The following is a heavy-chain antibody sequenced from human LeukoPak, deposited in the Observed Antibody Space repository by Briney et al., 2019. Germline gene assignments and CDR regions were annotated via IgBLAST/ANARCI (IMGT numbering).Heavy chain of an antibody. V-gene: IGHV3-23*01. CDR2: ISGRGGFT. CDR1: GFTFSSYD. J-gene: IGHJ5*02. D-gene: IGHD3-22*01. Sequence: PGGSLRLSCAASGFTFSSYDMTWVRQAPGKGLEWVSGISGRGGFTYYADSVRGRFTISRDNSKNTLYLQINSLRAEDTAVYYCAKRVDSSGHNWFDPWGQGTLATVSS. CDR3: AKRVDSSGHNWFDP.